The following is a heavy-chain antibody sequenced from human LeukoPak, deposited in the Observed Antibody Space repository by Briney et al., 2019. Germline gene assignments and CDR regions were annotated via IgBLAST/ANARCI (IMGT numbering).Heavy chain of an antibody. J-gene: IGHJ3*02. Sequence: ASVKVSCKASGGTFSSDAISWLRQAPGQGLEWMGRIIPIFGTANYAQKFQGRVTITTDESTSTAYMELSSPRSEDTAVYYCARVSYGSGSYWEQIYAFDIWGQGTMVTVSS. CDR2: IIPIFGTA. CDR1: GGTFSSDA. CDR3: ARVSYGSGSYWEQIYAFDI. V-gene: IGHV1-69*05. D-gene: IGHD3-10*01.